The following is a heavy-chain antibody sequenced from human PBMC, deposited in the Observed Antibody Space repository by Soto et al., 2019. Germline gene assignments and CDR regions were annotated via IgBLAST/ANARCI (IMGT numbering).Heavy chain of an antibody. CDR1: GYTFTSYG. J-gene: IGHJ3*02. V-gene: IGHV1-18*01. D-gene: IGHD3-3*01. CDR2: ISAYNGNT. CDR3: ARDPNTIFGVVPRSAFDI. Sequence: ASVKVSCKASGYTFTSYGISWVRQAPGQGLEWMGWISAYNGNTNYAQKLQGRVTMTTDTSTSTAYMELRSLRSDDTAVYYCARDPNTIFGVVPRSAFDIWGQGSMVTV.